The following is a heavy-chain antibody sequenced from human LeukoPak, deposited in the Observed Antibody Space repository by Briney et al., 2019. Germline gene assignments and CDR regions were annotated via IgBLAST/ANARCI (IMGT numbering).Heavy chain of an antibody. D-gene: IGHD1-26*01. CDR2: IRYDGSNK. Sequence: GGSLRLSCAASGFTFSSYGMHWVRQAPGKGLEWVAFIRYDGSNKYYADSVKGRFTISRDNSKNTLYLQMNSLRAEDTAVYYCAKDSGSYFFDYWGEGTLVTVSS. V-gene: IGHV3-30*02. CDR1: GFTFSSYG. J-gene: IGHJ4*02. CDR3: AKDSGSYFFDY.